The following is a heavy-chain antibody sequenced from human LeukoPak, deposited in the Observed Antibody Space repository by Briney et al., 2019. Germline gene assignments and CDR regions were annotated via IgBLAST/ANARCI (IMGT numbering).Heavy chain of an antibody. Sequence: GGSLRLSCAASGFTFRSYAMSWVRQAPGKGLEWVSSISGSGSNTYYADSVKGRFTISRDNSKNTLYLQMNSLRAEDTAVYYCEKALYCSSSSCAFDIWGQGTMVTVSS. CDR2: ISGSGSNT. V-gene: IGHV3-23*01. D-gene: IGHD2-2*01. CDR3: EKALYCSSSSCAFDI. J-gene: IGHJ3*02. CDR1: GFTFRSYA.